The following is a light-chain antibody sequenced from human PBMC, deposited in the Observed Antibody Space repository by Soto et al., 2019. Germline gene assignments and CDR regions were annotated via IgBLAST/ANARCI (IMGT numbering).Light chain of an antibody. CDR1: SSNIGSNI. V-gene: IGLV1-44*01. CDR2: SND. CDR3: SAWDASLNAVL. J-gene: IGLJ2*01. Sequence: QSVLSQPPSASGTPGQRVTISCSGRSSNIGSNIVNWYQQLPGTAPKLLIYSNDQRPSGVPDRFSGSKSGTSASLAISGLQSEDEADYDCSAWDASLNAVLFGGGTKLTVL.